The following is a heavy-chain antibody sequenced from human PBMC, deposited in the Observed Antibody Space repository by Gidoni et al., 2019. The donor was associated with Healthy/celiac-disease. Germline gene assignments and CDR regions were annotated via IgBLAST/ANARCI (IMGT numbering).Heavy chain of an antibody. CDR3: ASQLLYSRLLTYYFDF. J-gene: IGHJ4*02. V-gene: IGHV4-39*01. CDR1: GGSISSSSYY. D-gene: IGHD2-2*02. Sequence: QLQLQESGPGLVKPSETLSLPCTVSGGSISSSSYYWGWIRQPPGNGLEWIVILYYSGSTYYNPSLKSRVTRSVYTSKNQFSLKLISVTAADTAVYYCASQLLYSRLLTYYFDFWGQGTLVTVSS. CDR2: LYYSGST.